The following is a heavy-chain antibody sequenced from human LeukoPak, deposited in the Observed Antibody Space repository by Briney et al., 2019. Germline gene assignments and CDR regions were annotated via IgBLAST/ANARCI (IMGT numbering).Heavy chain of an antibody. J-gene: IGHJ2*01. Sequence: GGSLRLSCAASGFTFRTYAMHWVRQAPGKGLEWVAVIAYDGTNKYYADSVKGRFTISRDNSENTLYLQMNSLRAEDTAVYYCARKSGVGAVPADLWGRGTLVTVSS. V-gene: IGHV3-30-3*01. CDR1: GFTFRTYA. D-gene: IGHD1-26*01. CDR2: IAYDGTNK. CDR3: ARKSGVGAVPADL.